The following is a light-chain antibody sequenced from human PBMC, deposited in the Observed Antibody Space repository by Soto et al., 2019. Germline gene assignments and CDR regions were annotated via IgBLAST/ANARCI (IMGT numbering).Light chain of an antibody. CDR1: QSVSRW. Sequence: DIKMTQSPSILSASVGDSVTITCRASQSVSRWLAWYQQKPGKAPKLLIYDASSLNSGVPSRFSGSGSGPDFTLTISRLEPEDFAVYFCQHCGSSRTFGQGTRLEIK. CDR2: DAS. CDR3: QHCGSSRT. V-gene: IGKV1-5*01. J-gene: IGKJ5*01.